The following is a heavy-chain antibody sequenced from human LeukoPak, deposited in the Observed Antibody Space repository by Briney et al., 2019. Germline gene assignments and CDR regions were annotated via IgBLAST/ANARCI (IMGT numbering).Heavy chain of an antibody. Sequence: PSEALSLTCTVSGGSISSSSYYWGWIRQPPGKGLEWIGSIYYSGSTYYNPSLKSRVTISVDTSKNQFSLKLSSVTAADTAVYYCARSAAEGYFDYWGQGTLVTVSS. J-gene: IGHJ4*02. D-gene: IGHD6-13*01. CDR3: ARSAAEGYFDY. CDR1: GGSISSSSYY. V-gene: IGHV4-39*01. CDR2: IYYSGST.